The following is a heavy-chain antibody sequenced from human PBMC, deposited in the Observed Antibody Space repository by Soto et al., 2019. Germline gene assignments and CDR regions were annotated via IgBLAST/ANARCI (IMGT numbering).Heavy chain of an antibody. V-gene: IGHV3-33*01. CDR3: ARGRFDYGDYDAFYFDY. Sequence: QVQLVESGGSVVQPGRSLRLSCAASGFTFSSNGMHWVRQAPGKGLEWVAIIWYDGSNKYYADSVKGRFTISRDNSKNTLYLQMNSLRAEDTAVYYCARGRFDYGDYDAFYFDYWGQGTLVTVSS. CDR2: IWYDGSNK. CDR1: GFTFSSNG. D-gene: IGHD4-17*01. J-gene: IGHJ4*02.